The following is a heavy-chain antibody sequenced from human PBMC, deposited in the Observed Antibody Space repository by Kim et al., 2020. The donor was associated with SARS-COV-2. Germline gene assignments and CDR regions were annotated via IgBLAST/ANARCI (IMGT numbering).Heavy chain of an antibody. J-gene: IGHJ4*01. CDR2: ISYDGSNK. CDR3: ARGGSSWDY. D-gene: IGHD6-13*01. V-gene: IGHV3-30-3*01. Sequence: GGSLRLSCAASGFTFSSYAMHWVRQAPGKGLEWVAVISYDGSNKYYADSVKGRFTISRDNSKNTLYLQMNSLRAEDTAVYYCARGGSSWDYWGHGTLVTVSS. CDR1: GFTFSSYA.